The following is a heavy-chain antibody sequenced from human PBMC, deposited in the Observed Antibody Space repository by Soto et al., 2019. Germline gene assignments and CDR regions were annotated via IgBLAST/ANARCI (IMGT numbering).Heavy chain of an antibody. J-gene: IGHJ6*02. CDR3: XXXXGXYSWNDGLMDV. D-gene: IGHD1-20*01. CDR1: GFTFSTYT. CDR2: ISSSSVYI. V-gene: IGHV3-21*01. Sequence: EVQLVESGGGLVKPGGSLRLSCAASGFTFSTYTMNWVRQAPGKGLEWISSISSSSVYIYYADSVTGRFTISRDKAKXXXXXXXXXXXXXXXXXXXXXXXXGXYSWNDGLMDVWGQGTTVTVSS.